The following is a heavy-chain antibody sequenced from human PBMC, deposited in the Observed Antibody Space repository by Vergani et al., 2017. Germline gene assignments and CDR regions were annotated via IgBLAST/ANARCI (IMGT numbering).Heavy chain of an antibody. V-gene: IGHV3-30-3*01. CDR1: GFTFSSYA. CDR2: ISYDGSNK. CDR3: ARDPSAAPSAYYFDY. J-gene: IGHJ4*02. Sequence: QVQLVESGGGVVQPGRSLRLSCAASGFTFSSYAMHWVRQAPGKGLEWVAVISYDGSNKYYADSVKGRFTISRDNSKNTLYLQMNSLRAEETAVYYCARDPSAAPSAYYFDYWGQGTLVTVSS. D-gene: IGHD2-15*01.